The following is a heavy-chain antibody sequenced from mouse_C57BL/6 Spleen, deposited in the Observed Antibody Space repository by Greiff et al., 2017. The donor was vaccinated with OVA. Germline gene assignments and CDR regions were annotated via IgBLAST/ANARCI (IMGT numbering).Heavy chain of an antibody. Sequence: QVQLKESGAELARPGASVKLSCKASGYTFTSYGISWVKQRTGQGLEWIGEIYPRSGNTYYNEKFKGKATLTADKSSSTAYMELRSLTSEDSAVYFCARAVNDYGSSYYFDYWGQGTTLTVSS. CDR1: GYTFTSYG. CDR3: ARAVNDYGSSYYFDY. D-gene: IGHD1-1*01. CDR2: IYPRSGNT. J-gene: IGHJ2*01. V-gene: IGHV1-81*01.